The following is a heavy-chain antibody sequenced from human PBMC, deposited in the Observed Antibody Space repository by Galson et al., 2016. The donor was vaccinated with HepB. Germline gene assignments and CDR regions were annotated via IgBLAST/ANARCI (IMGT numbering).Heavy chain of an antibody. CDR3: ARRDGFGSYFNEEGLDS. Sequence: LRLSCAASDFPLSSYWMSWVRQAPGKGLECVANIDQSGSEKYYVDSVEGRFTISRDNTKNSLSLQMNNLRAEDTAGYYCARRDGFGSYFNEEGLDSWGQGTLVIVSS. J-gene: IGHJ4*02. V-gene: IGHV3-7*01. CDR2: IDQSGSEK. D-gene: IGHD3-10*01. CDR1: DFPLSSYW.